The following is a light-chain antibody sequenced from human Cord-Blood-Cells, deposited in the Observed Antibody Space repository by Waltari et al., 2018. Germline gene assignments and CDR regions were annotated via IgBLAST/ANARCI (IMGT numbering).Light chain of an antibody. CDR1: SSDVGGYNY. V-gene: IGLV2-8*01. Sequence: QSALTQPPSASGSPGQSLTISCTGTSSDVGGYNYVPWYQQHPGKAPKLIIYQVSKRPSGVPDRFSGSKSGNTASLTVSGLQAEDEADYYCSSYAGSNNYVFGTGTKVTVL. CDR3: SSYAGSNNYV. CDR2: QVS. J-gene: IGLJ1*01.